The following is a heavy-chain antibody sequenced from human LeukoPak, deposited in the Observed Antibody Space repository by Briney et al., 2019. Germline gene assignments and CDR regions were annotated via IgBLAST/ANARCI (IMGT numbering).Heavy chain of an antibody. CDR2: ISYDGSNK. Sequence: VGALRLSCAASGFTFSGYGMQGVREAPGKGLEWVVVISYDGSNKYYADSVKGRFTISRDNSKNTLYLQMNSLRAEDTAVYYCAKGHRGVISPFDYWGQGTLVTVSS. CDR3: AKGHRGVISPFDY. CDR1: GFTFSGYG. V-gene: IGHV3-30*18. J-gene: IGHJ4*02. D-gene: IGHD3-10*01.